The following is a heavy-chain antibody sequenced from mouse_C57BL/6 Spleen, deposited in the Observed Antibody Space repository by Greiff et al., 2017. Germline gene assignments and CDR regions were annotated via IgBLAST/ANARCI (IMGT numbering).Heavy chain of an antibody. Sequence: QVQLKQPGAELVKPGASVKLSCKASGYTFTSYWMHWVKQRPGRGLEWIGRIDPNSGGTKYNEKFKSKATLTVDKPSSTAYMQLSSLTSEDSAVYYCAREGNGNYDYFDYWGQGTTLTVSS. J-gene: IGHJ2*01. CDR3: AREGNGNYDYFDY. CDR2: IDPNSGGT. V-gene: IGHV1-72*01. D-gene: IGHD2-1*01. CDR1: GYTFTSYW.